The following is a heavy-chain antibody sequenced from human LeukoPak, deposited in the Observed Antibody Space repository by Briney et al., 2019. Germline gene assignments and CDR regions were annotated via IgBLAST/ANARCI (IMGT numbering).Heavy chain of an antibody. CDR1: GGSISSGDYY. D-gene: IGHD5-24*01. V-gene: IGHV4-30-4*01. Sequence: NSSETLSLTCTVSGGSISSGDYYWSWIRQPPGKGLEWIGYIYYSGSTYYNPSLKSRATISVHTSKNQFSLKLTSVTAADTAVYYCARGEDGYTFVPYWGQGTLVTVSS. CDR2: IYYSGST. J-gene: IGHJ4*02. CDR3: ARGEDGYTFVPY.